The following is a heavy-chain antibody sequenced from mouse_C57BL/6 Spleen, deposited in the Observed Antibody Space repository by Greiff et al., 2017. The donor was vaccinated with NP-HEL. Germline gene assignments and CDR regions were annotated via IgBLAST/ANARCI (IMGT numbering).Heavy chain of an antibody. D-gene: IGHD1-1*01. Sequence: EVQLQQSGPELVKPGASVKISCKASGYTFTDYYMNWVKQSHGKSLEWIGDINPNNGGTSYNQKFKGKATLTVDKSSSTAYMELRSLTSEDSAVYYCARWIITGQGYFDVWGTGTTVTVSS. CDR3: ARWIITGQGYFDV. V-gene: IGHV1-26*01. CDR1: GYTFTDYY. CDR2: INPNNGGT. J-gene: IGHJ1*03.